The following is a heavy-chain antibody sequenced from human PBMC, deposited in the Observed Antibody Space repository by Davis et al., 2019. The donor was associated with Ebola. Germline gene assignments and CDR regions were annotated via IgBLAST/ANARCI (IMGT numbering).Heavy chain of an antibody. CDR3: ARGDPAAIHGYYYYGMDV. D-gene: IGHD2-2*02. CDR1: GYTFTSYA. Sequence: ASVKVSCKASGYTFTSYAMHWVRQAPGQRLEWMGWINAGNGNTKYSQKFQGRVTITRDTSASTAYMELSSLRSEDTAVYYCARGDPAAIHGYYYYGMDVWGQGTTVTVSS. J-gene: IGHJ6*02. V-gene: IGHV1-3*01. CDR2: INAGNGNT.